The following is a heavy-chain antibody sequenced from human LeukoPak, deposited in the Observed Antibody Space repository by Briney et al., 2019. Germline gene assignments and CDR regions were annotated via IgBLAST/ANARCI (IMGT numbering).Heavy chain of an antibody. CDR1: GGSISSSNW. J-gene: IGHJ4*02. CDR3: ARHRKGATKREARVGSFDY. CDR2: IYHSGST. D-gene: IGHD1-26*01. Sequence: PSETLSLTCAVSGGSISSSNWWSWVRPPPGKGLEWIGEIYHSGSTNYNPSLKSRVTISVDKSKNQFSLKLSSVTAADTAVYYCARHRKGATKREARVGSFDYWGQGTLVTVSS. V-gene: IGHV4-4*02.